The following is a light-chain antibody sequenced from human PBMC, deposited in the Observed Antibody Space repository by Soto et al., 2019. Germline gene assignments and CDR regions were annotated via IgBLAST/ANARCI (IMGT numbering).Light chain of an antibody. CDR3: SSYTSSTTYV. CDR1: SSDVGGYNY. J-gene: IGLJ1*01. Sequence: QSVLTQPASVSGSPGQSITNSCTGTSSDVGGYNYVSWYQQHPGQAPQLIIYEVSNRPSGVSNRFSGSKSGYTASLTISGLQAGDEADYYCSSYTSSTTYVFGTGTKLTVL. CDR2: EVS. V-gene: IGLV2-14*01.